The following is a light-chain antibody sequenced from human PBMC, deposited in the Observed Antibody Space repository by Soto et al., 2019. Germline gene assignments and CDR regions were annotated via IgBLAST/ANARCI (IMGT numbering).Light chain of an antibody. V-gene: IGKV1-6*01. Sequence: AIQMTQSRSSLSASVGDRVTITCRSSQGIRNDLGWYQQKPGKAPNLLIYATSSLQGGVPSRFSGSGSGTDFTLTISSLQPEDFATYYCLQDNSYPLTFGGGTKVDIK. CDR2: ATS. J-gene: IGKJ4*01. CDR1: QGIRND. CDR3: LQDNSYPLT.